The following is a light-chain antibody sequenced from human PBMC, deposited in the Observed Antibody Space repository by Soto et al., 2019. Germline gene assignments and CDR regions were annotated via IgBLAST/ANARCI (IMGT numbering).Light chain of an antibody. V-gene: IGKV3-20*01. Sequence: EIVLTQSTGTLSLSPGERATLSCRASQSVSSSYLAWYQQKPGQAPRLLIYGASSRATGIPDRFSGSGSGTDFTLTISRLEPEDFAVYYCQQYGSSPYTFGQGTKGDIK. J-gene: IGKJ2*01. CDR2: GAS. CDR1: QSVSSSY. CDR3: QQYGSSPYT.